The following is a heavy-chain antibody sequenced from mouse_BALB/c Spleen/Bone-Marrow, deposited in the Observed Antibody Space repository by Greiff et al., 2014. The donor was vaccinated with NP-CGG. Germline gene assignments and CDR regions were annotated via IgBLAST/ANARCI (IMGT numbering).Heavy chain of an antibody. V-gene: IGHV1-69*02. J-gene: IGHJ4*01. Sequence: VQLQQSGAELVKPGASVKLSCKASGYTFTSYWMHWVKQRPGQGLEWIGEIDPSDSYTNYNQKFKGKATLTVDKSSSTAYMQLSSLTSEDSAVYFCVRWLLRYYAMDDWGQGTSVTVSS. CDR3: VRWLLRYYAMDD. D-gene: IGHD2-3*01. CDR1: GYTFTSYW. CDR2: IDPSDSYT.